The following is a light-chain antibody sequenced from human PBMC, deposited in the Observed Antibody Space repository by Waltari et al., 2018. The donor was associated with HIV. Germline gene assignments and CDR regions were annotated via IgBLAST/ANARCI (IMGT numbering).Light chain of an antibody. V-gene: IGKV3-11*01. CDR3: HQRSTWPFT. J-gene: IGKJ3*01. Sequence: EIVLTQSPATLSLSPGERAILSCRASQSIRNYLAWYPQRPGQAPRLLVYDTSNRATGVPARFSGSGSGTDFSLTIASLESEDFAIYYCHQRSTWPFTFGPGTKVDI. CDR2: DTS. CDR1: QSIRNY.